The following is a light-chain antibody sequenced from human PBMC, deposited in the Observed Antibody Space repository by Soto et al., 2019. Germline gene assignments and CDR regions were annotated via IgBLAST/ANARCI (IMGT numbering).Light chain of an antibody. V-gene: IGKV3D-15*01. J-gene: IGKJ5*01. CDR1: QSVNSN. Sequence: EIVMTQSPATLSVSPGERATLSCRASQSVNSNYLAWYQQKPGQAPRLLIYGISKRATDIPDRFSVSGSGTEFTLTISALLTDDLATDDCQQHGQWPINFGQGTRLEIK. CDR3: QQHGQWPIN. CDR2: GIS.